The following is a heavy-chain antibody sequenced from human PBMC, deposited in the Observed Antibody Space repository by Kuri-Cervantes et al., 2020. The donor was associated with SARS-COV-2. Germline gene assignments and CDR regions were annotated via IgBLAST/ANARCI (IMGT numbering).Heavy chain of an antibody. CDR3: AKTYSGSYFAAFDI. Sequence: GGSLRLSCTVSGGSISSHYWSWIRQPPGKGLEWVGRIKSKTDGGTTDYAAPVKGRFTISRDNSKNTLYLQMNSLRAEDTAVYYCAKTYSGSYFAAFDIWGQGTMVTVSS. CDR2: IKSKTDGGTT. J-gene: IGHJ3*02. CDR1: GGSISSHY. D-gene: IGHD1-26*01. V-gene: IGHV3-15*01.